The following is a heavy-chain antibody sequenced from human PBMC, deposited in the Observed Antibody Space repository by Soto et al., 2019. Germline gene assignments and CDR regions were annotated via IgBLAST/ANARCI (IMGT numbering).Heavy chain of an antibody. CDR1: GFTFSSYW. CDR2: IKQDGSEK. V-gene: IGHV3-7*03. CDR3: AKDYYDSSGYYYVYWFDP. D-gene: IGHD3-22*01. J-gene: IGHJ5*02. Sequence: GGSLRLSCAASGFTFSSYWMSWVRQAPGKGLEWVANIKQDGSEKYYVDSVKGRFTISRDNSKNTLYLQMNSLRAEDTAVYYCAKDYYDSSGYYYVYWFDPWGQGTLVTVSS.